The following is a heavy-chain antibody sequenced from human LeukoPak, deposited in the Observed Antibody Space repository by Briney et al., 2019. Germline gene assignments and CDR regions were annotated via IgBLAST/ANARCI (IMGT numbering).Heavy chain of an antibody. Sequence: PGGSLRLSCAASGFMFTDHALSWVRQAPGKGLEWVSYISSSGSTIYYADSVKGRFTISRDNAKNSLYLQMNSLRAEDTAVYYCAKDRLGNWNDEWTFLFDYWGQGTLVTVSS. CDR3: AKDRLGNWNDEWTFLFDY. CDR2: ISSSGSTI. J-gene: IGHJ4*02. CDR1: GFMFTDHA. V-gene: IGHV3-11*04. D-gene: IGHD1-20*01.